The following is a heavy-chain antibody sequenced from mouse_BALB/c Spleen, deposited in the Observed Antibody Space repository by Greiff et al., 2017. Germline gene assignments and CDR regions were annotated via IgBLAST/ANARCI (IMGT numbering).Heavy chain of an antibody. CDR2: IDPANGNT. CDR1: GFNIKDTY. J-gene: IGHJ4*01. V-gene: IGHV14-3*02. D-gene: IGHD2-4*01. Sequence: VQLQQSGAELVKPGASVKLSCTASGFNIKDTYMHWVKQRPEQGLEWIGRIDPANGNTKYDPKFQGKATITADTSSNTAYLQLSSLTSEDTAVYYCAISSYDYDRDYWGQGTSVTVSS. CDR3: AISSYDYDRDY.